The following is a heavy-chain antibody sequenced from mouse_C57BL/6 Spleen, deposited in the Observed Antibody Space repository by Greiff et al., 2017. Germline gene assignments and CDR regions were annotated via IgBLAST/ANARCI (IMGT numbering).Heavy chain of an antibody. CDR2: ISDGGSYT. J-gene: IGHJ3*01. V-gene: IGHV5-4*01. Sequence: EVQVVESGGGLVKPGGSLKLSCAASGFTFSSYAMSWVRQTPEKRLEWVATISDGGSYTYYPDNVKGRFTISRDNAKNNLYLQMSHLKSEDTAMYYGARVYYSSSFAYWGQGTLVTVSA. D-gene: IGHD2-5*01. CDR3: ARVYYSSSFAY. CDR1: GFTFSSYA.